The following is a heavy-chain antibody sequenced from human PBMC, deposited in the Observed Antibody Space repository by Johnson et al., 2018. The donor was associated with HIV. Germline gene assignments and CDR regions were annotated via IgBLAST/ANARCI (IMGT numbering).Heavy chain of an antibody. CDR2: IKQDGSEK. Sequence: VQLVESGGGVVRPGGSLRLSCAASGFTFDDYGMSWVRQAPGTGLEWVADIKQDGSEKYSVDSVKGRFTISRDNAKNSLYLQMNSLRAEDTAVYYCARYNYGFGDAFDIWGQGTMVTVSS. CDR3: ARYNYGFGDAFDI. J-gene: IGHJ3*02. V-gene: IGHV3-7*01. D-gene: IGHD5-18*01. CDR1: GFTFDDYG.